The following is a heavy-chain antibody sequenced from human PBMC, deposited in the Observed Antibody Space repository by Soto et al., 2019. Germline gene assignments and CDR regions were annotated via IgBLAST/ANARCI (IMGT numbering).Heavy chain of an antibody. D-gene: IGHD3-10*01. CDR2: IYSGGST. CDR3: ARVAVPGLYDYYGMDV. J-gene: IGHJ6*02. Sequence: GGSLRLSCAASGFTVSSNYMSWFRQAPGKGLEWVSVIYSGGSTYYADSVKGRFTISRDNSKNTLYLQMNSLRAEDTAVYYCARVAVPGLYDYYGMDVWGQGTTVTVSS. CDR1: GFTVSSNY. V-gene: IGHV3-66*01.